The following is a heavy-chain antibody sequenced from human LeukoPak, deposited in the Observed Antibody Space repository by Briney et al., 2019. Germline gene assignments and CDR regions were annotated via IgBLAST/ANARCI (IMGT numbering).Heavy chain of an antibody. D-gene: IGHD4-17*01. J-gene: IGHJ4*02. CDR3: AKDSGDYDVLYFDY. CDR1: GFTFSGYA. V-gene: IGHV3-23*01. Sequence: PGGSLRLSCAASGFTFSGYAISWVRQAPGKGLEWVSAISGSGGSTYYADSVKGRFTISRDNSKNTLYLQMNSLRAEDTAVYYCAKDSGDYDVLYFDYWGQGTLVTVSS. CDR2: ISGSGGST.